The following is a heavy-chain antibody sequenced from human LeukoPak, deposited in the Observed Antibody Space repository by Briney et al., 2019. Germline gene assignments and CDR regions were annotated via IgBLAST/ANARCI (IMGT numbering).Heavy chain of an antibody. D-gene: IGHD3-22*01. CDR3: ARGQYYYDSSGYYYSNWFDP. Sequence: SETLSLTCAVYGGSFSGYYWSWIRQPPGKGLEWIGEINHSGSTNYNPSLMSRVTISVDTSKNQFSLKLSSVTAADTAVYYCARGQYYYDSSGYYYSNWFDPWGQGTLVTVSS. V-gene: IGHV4-34*01. CDR1: GGSFSGYY. CDR2: INHSGST. J-gene: IGHJ5*02.